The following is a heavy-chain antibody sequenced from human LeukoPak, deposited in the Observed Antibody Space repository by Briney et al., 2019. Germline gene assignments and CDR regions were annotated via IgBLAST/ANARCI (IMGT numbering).Heavy chain of an antibody. CDR3: ARAEVVGAHLRSGYFQH. CDR1: GGSISSSNW. D-gene: IGHD1-26*01. J-gene: IGHJ1*01. CDR2: IYHSGST. Sequence: SETLSLTCAVSGGSISSSNWWSWVRQPPGKGLEWIGEIYHSGSTNYNPSLKSRVTISVDKSKNQFSLNVSSVTAADTAVYYCARAEVVGAHLRSGYFQHWGQGTLVIVSS. V-gene: IGHV4-4*02.